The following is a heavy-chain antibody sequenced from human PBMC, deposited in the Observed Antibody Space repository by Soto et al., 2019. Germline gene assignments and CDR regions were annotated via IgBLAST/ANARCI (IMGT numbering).Heavy chain of an antibody. V-gene: IGHV1-8*02. CDR3: ARRPLRSSSTVSYHYYGMDV. Sequence: ASVKVSFKASKYTFTNYAIHWVRQAPGQRLEWMGWMNPNSGNTGYAQKFQGRVTMTRNTYISTAYMELSSLRSEDTAVYYCARRPLRSSSTVSYHYYGMDVREQKSTVT. CDR2: MNPNSGNT. CDR1: KYTFTNYA. J-gene: IGHJ6*01. D-gene: IGHD6-6*01.